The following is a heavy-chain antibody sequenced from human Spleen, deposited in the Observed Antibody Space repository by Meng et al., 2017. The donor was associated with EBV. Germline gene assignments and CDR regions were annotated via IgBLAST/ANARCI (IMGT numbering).Heavy chain of an antibody. CDR2: IDYGGIST. J-gene: IGHJ5*02. CDR1: GFIFNNYR. Sequence: VPLVGSGGGLVEPGGSLRLSCAASGFIFNNYRMNWVRQAPGKGLEWVSVIDYGGISTYYADSVKGRFTISRDNAKNSVSLQMNNLRAEDMAVYYCARTEVAGPWGQGTLVTVSS. V-gene: IGHV3-21*01. D-gene: IGHD6-19*01. CDR3: ARTEVAGP.